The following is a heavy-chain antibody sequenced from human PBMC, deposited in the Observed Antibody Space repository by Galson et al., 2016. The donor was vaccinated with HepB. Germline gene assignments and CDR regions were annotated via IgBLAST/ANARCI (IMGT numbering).Heavy chain of an antibody. CDR2: ITGNGDST. CDR3: VRNLFTGGADYSVDY. J-gene: IGHJ4*02. CDR1: RFPFSSRS. V-gene: IGHV3-23*01. D-gene: IGHD4-11*01. Sequence: SLRLSCAASRFPFSSRSMTWVRQAPGKGLAWVSAITGNGDSTYYADSVKGRFTISSDNAKKSLYLQMSSLRGDDTAIYYCVRNLFTGGADYSVDYWGQGTPVTVSA.